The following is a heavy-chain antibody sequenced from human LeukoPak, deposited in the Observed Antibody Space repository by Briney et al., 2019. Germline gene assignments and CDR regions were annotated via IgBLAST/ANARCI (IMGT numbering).Heavy chain of an antibody. J-gene: IGHJ5*01. CDR2: INESGST. CDR3: ARNFDS. CDR1: GASFSGDY. V-gene: IGHV4-34*01. Sequence: PSETLSLTCAVYGASFSGDYWSWIRQPPGKGLEWIGDINESGSTNYHPSLKSRVTMSVDTSNNHFSPRLTSLTAADTAVYYCARNFDSWGQGTLVTVSS.